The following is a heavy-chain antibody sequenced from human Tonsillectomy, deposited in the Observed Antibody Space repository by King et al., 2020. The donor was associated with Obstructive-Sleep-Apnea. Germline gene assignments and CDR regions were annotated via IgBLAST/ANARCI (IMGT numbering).Heavy chain of an antibody. CDR2: INTNSGGT. D-gene: IGHD6-13*01. V-gene: IGHV1-2*02. CDR1: GYILTAYY. Sequence: VQLLQSGAEVKKPGASVKVSCKASGYILTAYYIHWVRQAPGQGLEWMGWINTNSGGTDYAEKFQGRVTMTRDTSINTAYMELSSLRSDDTAVYYCARSSSHDYWGQGTLVTVSS. J-gene: IGHJ4*02. CDR3: ARSSSHDY.